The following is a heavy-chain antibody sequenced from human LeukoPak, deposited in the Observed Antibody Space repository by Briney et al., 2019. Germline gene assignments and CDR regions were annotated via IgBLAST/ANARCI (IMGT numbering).Heavy chain of an antibody. J-gene: IGHJ5*02. CDR1: GNSFISFA. Sequence: SGNSFISFAISWVRQAPGQGLEWMGWISAYYGTTNYAQKFKGRVTMTTDTSTSTVYMELRSLRSDDTAVYYCARDIYYPRGANPWGQGTLVTVSS. V-gene: IGHV1-18*01. CDR3: ARDIYYPRGANP. D-gene: IGHD1-26*01. CDR2: ISAYYGTT.